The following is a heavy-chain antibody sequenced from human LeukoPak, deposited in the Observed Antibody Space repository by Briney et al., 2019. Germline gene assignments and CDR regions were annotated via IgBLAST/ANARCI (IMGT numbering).Heavy chain of an antibody. CDR2: ISSNGGNT. Sequence: GGSLRLSCSASGFTFSFYAMGWVRQAPGKGLEYVSAISSNGGNTYYADSVKGRFTISRDNSKNTLYLQMNSLRADDTAVYYCVKGFPHYYDSSGFGAFVVWGQGTIVTVSS. CDR3: VKGFPHYYDSSGFGAFVV. J-gene: IGHJ3*01. D-gene: IGHD3-22*01. V-gene: IGHV3-64D*09. CDR1: GFTFSFYA.